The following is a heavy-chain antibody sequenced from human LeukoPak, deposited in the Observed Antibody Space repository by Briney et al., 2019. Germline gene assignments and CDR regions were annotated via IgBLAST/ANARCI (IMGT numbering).Heavy chain of an antibody. D-gene: IGHD2-2*01. CDR3: ARARGSTSWLGGGYYYGMDV. Sequence: ASETLSLTCTVSGGSVSSGSYYWSWIRQPPGKGLEWIGYIYYSGSTNYNPSLKSRVTISVDTSKNQFSLKLSSVTAADTAVYYCARARGSTSWLGGGYYYGMDVWGQGTTVTVSS. CDR2: IYYSGST. J-gene: IGHJ6*02. CDR1: GGSVSSGSYY. V-gene: IGHV4-61*01.